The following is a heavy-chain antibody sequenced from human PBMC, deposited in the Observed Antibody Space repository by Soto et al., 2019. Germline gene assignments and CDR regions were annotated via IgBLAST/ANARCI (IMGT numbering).Heavy chain of an antibody. Sequence: QVQLVQSGAEVKKPGSSVKVSCKASGGTFSSYAISWVRQAPGQGLEWMGGIIPIFGTANYAQKFQGRVTITADESTSTAYRELSSLRSEDTAVYYCARARTERTISNDAFDIWGQGTMVTVSS. CDR2: IIPIFGTA. CDR3: ARARTERTISNDAFDI. D-gene: IGHD3-3*01. J-gene: IGHJ3*02. CDR1: GGTFSSYA. V-gene: IGHV1-69*01.